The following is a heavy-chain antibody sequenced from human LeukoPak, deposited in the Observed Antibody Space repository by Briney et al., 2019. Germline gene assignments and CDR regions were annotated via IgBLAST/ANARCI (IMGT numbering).Heavy chain of an antibody. CDR2: VSAYNGNT. CDR3: ARAGGVSFVARWFDP. J-gene: IGHJ5*02. Sequence: ASLKVSCKASGYTFSNCGISWVRQAPGQGLEWLGWVSAYNGNTNYAQKLQGRVTMTTDTSTGIAYMELKSLRSDDTAVYYCARAGGVSFVARWFDPWGQGSLVTVSS. CDR1: GYTFSNCG. V-gene: IGHV1-18*01. D-gene: IGHD3-16*01.